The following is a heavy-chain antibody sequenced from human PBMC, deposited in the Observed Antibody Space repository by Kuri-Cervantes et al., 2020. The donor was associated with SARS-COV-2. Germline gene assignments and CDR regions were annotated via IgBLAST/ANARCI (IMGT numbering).Heavy chain of an antibody. CDR2: IYYSGST. V-gene: IGHV4-61*08. CDR1: GGSISSGGYY. Sequence: ESLKISCTVSGGSISSGGYYWSWIRQPPGKGLEWIGYIYYSGSTNYNPSLKSRVTISVDTSKNQFSLKLSSVTAADTAVYYCARVYYDSSGYYEVRYFDYWGQGTLVTVSS. D-gene: IGHD3-22*01. CDR3: ARVYYDSSGYYEVRYFDY. J-gene: IGHJ4*02.